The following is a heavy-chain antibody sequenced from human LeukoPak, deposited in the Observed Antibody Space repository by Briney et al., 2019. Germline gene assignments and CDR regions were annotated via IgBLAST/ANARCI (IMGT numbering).Heavy chain of an antibody. D-gene: IGHD3-22*01. J-gene: IGHJ4*02. V-gene: IGHV1-8*01. CDR3: ARVYYDSSGYYGFDY. Sequence: ASVKVSCKASGYTFTSYEINWVRQATGQGLEWMGWMNPNSGNTGYAQKFQGRVTMTRNTSISTACMELSSLRSEDTAVYYCARVYYDSSGYYGFDYWGQGTLVTVSS. CDR1: GYTFTSYE. CDR2: MNPNSGNT.